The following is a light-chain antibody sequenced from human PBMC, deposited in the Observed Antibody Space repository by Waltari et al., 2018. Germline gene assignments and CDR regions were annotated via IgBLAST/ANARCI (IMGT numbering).Light chain of an antibody. CDR2: GNN. CDR3: QSYDSSLSARV. CDR1: SSNIGSYHD. V-gene: IGLV1-40*01. Sequence: QSVLTQPPPVSGAPGQRVPISCTGSSSNIGSYHDVHWYQQLPGTAPKLLIYGNNNRPSGVPDRFSGSKSGTSASLAITGLQAGDEADYYCQSYDSSLSARVFGGGTKLTVL. J-gene: IGLJ3*02.